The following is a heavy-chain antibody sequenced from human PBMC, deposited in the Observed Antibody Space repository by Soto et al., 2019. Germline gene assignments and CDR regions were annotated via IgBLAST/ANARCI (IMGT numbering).Heavy chain of an antibody. CDR1: GFSFRNYG. Sequence: QVQLVESGGGVVQPGRSLRLSCAASGFSFRNYGMHWVRQAPGKGLEWVAVISYDGSNKYYADSVKGRFTISRDNSKNTLYLQMNSLRAEDTAVYYCARGSIAAPRGWFDPWGQGTLVTVSS. D-gene: IGHD6-6*01. CDR3: ARGSIAAPRGWFDP. V-gene: IGHV3-30*03. J-gene: IGHJ5*02. CDR2: ISYDGSNK.